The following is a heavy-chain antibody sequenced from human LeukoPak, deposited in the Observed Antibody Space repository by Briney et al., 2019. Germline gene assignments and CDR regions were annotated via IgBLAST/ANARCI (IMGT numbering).Heavy chain of an antibody. CDR2: IYPRDSDT. Sequence: GEAPKISCQGFGYSFTSYWIGWVRQMPGKGLGWMGIIYPRDSDTRYSPSFQGQVTISADKSISTAYLQWSSLKASDTAMYYCARHIGESMVRRDGGYHFDYWGKGTLVTVSS. D-gene: IGHD3-10*01. J-gene: IGHJ4*02. CDR3: ARHIGESMVRRDGGYHFDY. V-gene: IGHV5-51*01. CDR1: GYSFTSYW.